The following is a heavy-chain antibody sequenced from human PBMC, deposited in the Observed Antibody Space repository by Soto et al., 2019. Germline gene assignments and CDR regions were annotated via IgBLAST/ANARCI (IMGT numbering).Heavy chain of an antibody. V-gene: IGHV1-8*01. D-gene: IGHD1-7*01. CDR3: FTGTTHREIDY. CDR1: GYTFTSYD. J-gene: IGHJ4*02. CDR2: MNPNSGNT. Sequence: APVKVSCKASGYTFTSYDINWVRQATGQGLEWMGWMNPNSGNTGYAQKFQGRVTMTRNTSISTAYMELSSLRSEDTAVYYCFTGTTHREIDYWGQGTLVTVSS.